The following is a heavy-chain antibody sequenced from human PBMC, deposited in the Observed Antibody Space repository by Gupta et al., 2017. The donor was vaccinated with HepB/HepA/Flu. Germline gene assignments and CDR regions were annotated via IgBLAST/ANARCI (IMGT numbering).Heavy chain of an antibody. V-gene: IGHV4-59*08. CDR3: ARQRVTSMGHSYYGMAV. CDR2: IYYTGST. J-gene: IGHJ6*02. Sequence: QVQLQVSGPGLVKPSETLSLTCSVSGGSIRGYYWRWIRQPTGKGLDYIGYIYYTGSTKYNPSRKRLVTISVDTSKNQVSRTLTAVTAADPAVDYCARQRVTSMGHSYYGMAVGVQGPTVTVSS. CDR1: GGSIRGYY. D-gene: IGHD5-18*01.